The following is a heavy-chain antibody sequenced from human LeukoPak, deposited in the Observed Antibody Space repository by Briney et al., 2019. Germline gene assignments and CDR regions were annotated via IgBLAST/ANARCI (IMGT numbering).Heavy chain of an antibody. Sequence: PSETLSLTCTVSGGSISSCYWSWIRQPAGKGLEWIGRIYTSGSTNYNPSLKSRVTMSVDTSKNQFSLKLSSVTAADTAVYYCARDLVWEDYDILTRYYYYYYYMDVWGKGTTVTISS. J-gene: IGHJ6*03. CDR1: GGSISSCY. CDR3: ARDLVWEDYDILTRYYYYYYYMDV. V-gene: IGHV4-4*07. CDR2: IYTSGST. D-gene: IGHD3-9*01.